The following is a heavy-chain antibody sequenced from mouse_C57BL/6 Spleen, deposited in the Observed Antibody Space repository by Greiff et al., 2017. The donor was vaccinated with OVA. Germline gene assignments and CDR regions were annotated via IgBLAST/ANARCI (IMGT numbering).Heavy chain of an antibody. CDR2: IHPNSGST. Sequence: VQLQQPGAELVKPGASVKLSCKASGYTFTSYWMHWVKQRPGQGLEWIGMIHPNSGSTNYNEKFKSKATLTVDKSSSTAYMQLSSLTSEDSAVYYCARGDDYDGAWLAYWGQGTLVTVSA. J-gene: IGHJ3*01. D-gene: IGHD2-4*01. CDR3: ARGDDYDGAWLAY. CDR1: GYTFTSYW. V-gene: IGHV1-64*01.